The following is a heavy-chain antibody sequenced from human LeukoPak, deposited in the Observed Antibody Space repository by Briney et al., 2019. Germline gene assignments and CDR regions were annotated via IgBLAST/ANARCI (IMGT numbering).Heavy chain of an antibody. CDR2: IYYSGST. J-gene: IGHJ4*02. V-gene: IGHV4-39*07. CDR3: ARGPNYYDSTPSDY. CDR1: GGSISSSSYY. D-gene: IGHD3-22*01. Sequence: KTSETLSLTCTVSGGSISSSSYYWGWIRQPPGKGLEWIGSIYYSGSTYYNPSLKSRVTISVDTSKNQFSLKLSSVTAADTGVYYCARGPNYYDSTPSDYWGQGTLVTVSS.